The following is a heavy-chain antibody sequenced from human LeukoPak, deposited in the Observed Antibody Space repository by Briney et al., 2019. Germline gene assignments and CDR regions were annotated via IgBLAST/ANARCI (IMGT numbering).Heavy chain of an antibody. CDR1: GFIFNKHA. J-gene: IGHJ4*02. Sequence: GGSLRLSCAASGFIFNKHAMNWVRQAPGKGLEWVSGLSGSGGSTDYADSVKGRFTVSRDNSKNTLFLQMNSLRAEDTAIYYCAKERDYGPADYWGQGTLVTVSS. CDR3: AKERDYGPADY. CDR2: LSGSGGST. V-gene: IGHV3-23*01. D-gene: IGHD4/OR15-4a*01.